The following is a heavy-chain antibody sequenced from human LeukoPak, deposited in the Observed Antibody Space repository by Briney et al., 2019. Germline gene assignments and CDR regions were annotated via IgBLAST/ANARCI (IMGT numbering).Heavy chain of an antibody. J-gene: IGHJ5*02. Sequence: PSQTLSLTCTVSGGSISDAAYYWSWIRQHPGEGLKWIGYIYYSGSTSYNPSLKSRVTISVDRSKNQFSLKLSSVTAADTAVYYCAREAADTAMVIGGPVASWFDPWGQGTLVTVSS. CDR1: GGSISDAAYY. D-gene: IGHD5-18*01. CDR2: IYYSGST. CDR3: AREAADTAMVIGGPVASWFDP. V-gene: IGHV4-31*03.